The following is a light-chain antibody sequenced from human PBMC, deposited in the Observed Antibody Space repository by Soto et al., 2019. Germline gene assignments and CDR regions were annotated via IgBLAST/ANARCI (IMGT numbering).Light chain of an antibody. J-gene: IGKJ5*01. Sequence: EIVLTEAPCTLSLSPVERATLSFRASQSVSSSYLAWYQQKPGQAPRLLIYGASSRATGIPDRFSGSGSGTDFTLTISRLEPEDFAVYYCQQYGSSPTFGQGTRLEIK. CDR2: GAS. V-gene: IGKV3-20*01. CDR1: QSVSSSY. CDR3: QQYGSSPT.